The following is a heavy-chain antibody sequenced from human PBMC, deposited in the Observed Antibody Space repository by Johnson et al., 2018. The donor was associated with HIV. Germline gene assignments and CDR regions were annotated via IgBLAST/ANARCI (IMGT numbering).Heavy chain of an antibody. CDR1: GFTFSNAW. CDR2: IKSKTDGGTT. Sequence: VQLVESGGGLVKPGGSLRLSCAASGFTFSNAWMSWVRQAPGKGLEWVGRIKSKTDGGTTDYAAPVKGRFTIPRDESKNTLYLQMNSLKTEDTAVYYWNAVAGGASDIWGQGTMVTVSS. D-gene: IGHD3-16*01. CDR3: NAVAGGASDI. V-gene: IGHV3-15*01. J-gene: IGHJ3*02.